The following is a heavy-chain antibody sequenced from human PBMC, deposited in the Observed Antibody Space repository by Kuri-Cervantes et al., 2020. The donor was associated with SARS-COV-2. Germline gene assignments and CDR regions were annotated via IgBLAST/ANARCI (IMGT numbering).Heavy chain of an antibody. V-gene: IGHV3-23*01. CDR2: ISGSGGST. CDR1: GFTFSSYA. J-gene: IGHJ6*02. Sequence: GESLKISCAASGFTFSSYAMSWVRQAPGKGLEWVSAISGSGGSTYYADSVKGRFTISRDNSKNTLYLQMNNLRAEDTAVYYCAGFGESTPYYYGMDVWGQGTTVTVSS. D-gene: IGHD3-10*01. CDR3: AGFGESTPYYYGMDV.